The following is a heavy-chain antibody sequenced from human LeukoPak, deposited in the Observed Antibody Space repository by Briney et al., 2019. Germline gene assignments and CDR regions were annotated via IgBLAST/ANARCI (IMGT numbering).Heavy chain of an antibody. CDR3: AREASSGYYWGYYYYYGMDV. CDR2: ISSSSSTI. D-gene: IGHD3-22*01. V-gene: IGHV3-48*02. CDR1: GFTFSSYS. J-gene: IGHJ6*02. Sequence: PGGSLRLSCAAPGFTFSSYSMNWVRQAPGKGLEWVSYISSSSSTIYYADSVKGRFTISRDNAKNSLYLQMNSLRDEDTAVYYCAREASSGYYWGYYYYYGMDVWGQGTTVTVSS.